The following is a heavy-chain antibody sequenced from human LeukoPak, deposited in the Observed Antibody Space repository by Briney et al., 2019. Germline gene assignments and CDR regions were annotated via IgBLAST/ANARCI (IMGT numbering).Heavy chain of an antibody. V-gene: IGHV4-59*01. CDR3: ASAVRGSSVDY. CDR1: GGSISSYY. J-gene: IGHJ4*02. CDR2: IYYSGST. Sequence: SETLSLTCTVSGGSISSYYWSWIRQPPGKGLEWIGYIYYSGSTNYNPSLKSRVTISVDTSKNQFSLKLSSVTAADTAVYYCASAVRGSSVDYWGQGTLVTVSS.